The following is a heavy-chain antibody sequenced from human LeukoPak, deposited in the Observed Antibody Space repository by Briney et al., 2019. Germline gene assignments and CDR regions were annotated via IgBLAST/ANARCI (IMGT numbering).Heavy chain of an antibody. D-gene: IGHD3-22*01. CDR1: GFTFRSYD. V-gene: IGHV3-33*01. J-gene: IGHJ3*02. CDR3: AREDSSGAFDI. CDR2: VWYDEGNK. Sequence: GGSLSLSCAASGFTFRSYDMHWVRQAPGKGLEWVAVVWYDEGNKYYVGSVKGRFTISRDNSKNTLYLQMNSLRVEDTALYYCAREDSSGAFDIWGQGTMVTVSS.